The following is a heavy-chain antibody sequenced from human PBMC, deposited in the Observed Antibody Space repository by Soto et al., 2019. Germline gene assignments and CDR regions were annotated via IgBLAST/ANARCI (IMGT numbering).Heavy chain of an antibody. CDR2: ISAYNGNI. D-gene: IGHD2-2*01. CDR1: GYTFTSYG. J-gene: IGHJ4*02. CDR3: ARVGSYCTTTSCLDY. Sequence: ASVKVSCKTSGYTFTSYGISWVRQAPGQGLEWMGWISAYNGNIDYAQNSQGRVTMTIDTSTSTGYMEVRSLRSDDTAVYYCARVGSYCTTTSCLDYWGQGTLVTVSS. V-gene: IGHV1-18*01.